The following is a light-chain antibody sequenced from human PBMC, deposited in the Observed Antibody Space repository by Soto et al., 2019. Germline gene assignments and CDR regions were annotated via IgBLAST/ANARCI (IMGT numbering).Light chain of an antibody. V-gene: IGLV1-40*01. Sequence: QSVVTQPPSVYGAPGQRVTISCSGSSSNIGAGYDVHWYQQFPGTAPKLLIYGNNNRPSGVPDRFSGSKSGTSASLAITGLHAEDEADYYCQSFDTRLNSVVFGGGTKLTVL. J-gene: IGLJ2*01. CDR1: SSNIGAGYD. CDR2: GNN. CDR3: QSFDTRLNSVV.